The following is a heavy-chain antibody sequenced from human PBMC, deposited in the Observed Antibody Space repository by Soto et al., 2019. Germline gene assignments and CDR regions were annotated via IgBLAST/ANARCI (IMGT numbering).Heavy chain of an antibody. Sequence: GWSLRLSCAVSGFPVHGNHINWVRQAPGKGLEWVSLIETGGNVVYADSVKGRFTISRDNSKNTLSLQMNGLKVEDTAVYYCVKESGYGRASPTFEVWGLGTMVTVAS. CDR2: IETGGNV. V-gene: IGHV3-66*01. CDR1: GFPVHGNH. CDR3: VKESGYGRASPTFEV. J-gene: IGHJ3*01. D-gene: IGHD2-15*01.